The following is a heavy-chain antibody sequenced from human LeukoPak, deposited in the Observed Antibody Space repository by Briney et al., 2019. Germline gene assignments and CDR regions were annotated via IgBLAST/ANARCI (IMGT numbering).Heavy chain of an antibody. D-gene: IGHD6-19*01. Sequence: GGSLRLSCAASGFTFSSYEMNWVRQAPGKGLEWVSYISSSGSTIYYADSVKGRFTISRDNSKNTLYLQMNSLRAEDTAVYYCAKAQGSYSSGWYVSYYYYMDVWGKGTTVTVSS. V-gene: IGHV3-48*03. CDR3: AKAQGSYSSGWYVSYYYYMDV. CDR1: GFTFSSYE. CDR2: ISSSGSTI. J-gene: IGHJ6*03.